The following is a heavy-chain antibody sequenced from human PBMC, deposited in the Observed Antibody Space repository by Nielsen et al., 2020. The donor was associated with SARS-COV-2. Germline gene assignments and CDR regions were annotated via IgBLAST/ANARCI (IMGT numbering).Heavy chain of an antibody. V-gene: IGHV3-30-3*01. J-gene: IGHJ6*02. Sequence: VRQAPGKGLEWVAVISYDGSNKYYADSVKGRFTISRDNSKNTLYLQMNSLRAEDTAVYYRARDPYSSSWYVGVYYYYYGMDVWGQGTTVTVSS. D-gene: IGHD6-13*01. CDR2: ISYDGSNK. CDR3: ARDPYSSSWYVGVYYYYYGMDV.